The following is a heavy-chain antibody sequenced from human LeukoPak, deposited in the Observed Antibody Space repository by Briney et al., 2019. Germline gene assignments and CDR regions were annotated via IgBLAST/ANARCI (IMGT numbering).Heavy chain of an antibody. CDR2: INPNSGGT. J-gene: IGHJ6*03. Sequence: ASVKVSCKASGYTFTGYYMHWMRQAPGQGLEWMGWINPNSGGTNYAQKFQGRVTMTRDTSISTAYMELSRLRSDDTAVYYCASGHCSSTSCYLYYYMDVWGKGTTVTVSS. D-gene: IGHD2-2*03. V-gene: IGHV1-2*02. CDR3: ASGHCSSTSCYLYYYMDV. CDR1: GYTFTGYY.